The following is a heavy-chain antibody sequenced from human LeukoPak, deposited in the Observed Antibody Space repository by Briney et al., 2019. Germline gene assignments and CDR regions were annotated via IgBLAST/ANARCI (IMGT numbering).Heavy chain of an antibody. CDR3: AREPVGTSFDY. V-gene: IGHV4-4*07. D-gene: IGHD1-14*01. Sequence: SETLSLTCTVSGGSISDYYWDWIRQPAGKGLEWIGRIYTSGSTNYHPSLKSRVTMSVDTSKNQFSLRLISVTAADTAVYYCAREPVGTSFDYWGQGTLVTVSS. CDR1: GGSISDYY. CDR2: IYTSGST. J-gene: IGHJ4*02.